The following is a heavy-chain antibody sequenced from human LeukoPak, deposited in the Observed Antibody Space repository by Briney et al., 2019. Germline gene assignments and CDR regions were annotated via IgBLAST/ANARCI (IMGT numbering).Heavy chain of an antibody. D-gene: IGHD3-10*01. CDR1: GYTFTGYY. Sequence: GASVKVSCKASGYTFTGYYMHWVRQAPGQGLELVGRINPNSGGTNYAQKVHGRVTMTSDTSIGTAYMELSRLRSDDTALYYCARRWGGFGELYYYMDVWGKGTTVTVSS. J-gene: IGHJ6*03. CDR2: INPNSGGT. V-gene: IGHV1-2*06. CDR3: ARRWGGFGELYYYMDV.